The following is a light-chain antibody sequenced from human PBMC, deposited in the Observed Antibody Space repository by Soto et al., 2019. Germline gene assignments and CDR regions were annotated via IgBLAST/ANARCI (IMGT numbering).Light chain of an antibody. Sequence: EIGLTQSPATLSLSPGETATLSCRASQSVRSSLAWYQQKHGQTPRLLIYDTYNRTTGIPARFSDSASGTAFTSTVSSLEPEDVAVSYCQQLNRSPLTCGGGTKVEIK. CDR3: QQLNRSPLT. CDR1: QSVRSS. CDR2: DTY. V-gene: IGKV3-11*01. J-gene: IGKJ4*01.